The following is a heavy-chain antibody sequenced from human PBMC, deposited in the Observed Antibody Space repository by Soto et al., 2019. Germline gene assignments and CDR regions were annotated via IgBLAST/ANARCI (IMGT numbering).Heavy chain of an antibody. CDR2: ISGSGGST. J-gene: IGHJ4*02. Sequence: GGSLRLSCAASGFTFSSYAMSWVRQAPGKGLEWVSAISGSGGSTYYADPVKGRFTISRDNSKYTLYLQMNSLTAEDTAVHYCTKDQQYYFDYWGQGTLVTVSS. CDR1: GFTFSSYA. D-gene: IGHD6-13*01. V-gene: IGHV3-23*01. CDR3: TKDQQYYFDY.